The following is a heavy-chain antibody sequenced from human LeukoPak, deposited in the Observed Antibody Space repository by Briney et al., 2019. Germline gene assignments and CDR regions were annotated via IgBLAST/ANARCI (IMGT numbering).Heavy chain of an antibody. CDR2: IYHSGST. CDR1: GGSISSGGYY. D-gene: IGHD5-18*01. CDR3: ARDGYSYGPDY. V-gene: IGHV4-30-2*01. Sequence: PSETLSLTCTVSGGSISSGGYYWSWIRQLPGKGLEWIGYIYHSGSTYYNPSLKSRVTISVDRSKNQFSLKLSSVTAADTAVYYCARDGYSYGPDYWGQGTLVTVSS. J-gene: IGHJ4*02.